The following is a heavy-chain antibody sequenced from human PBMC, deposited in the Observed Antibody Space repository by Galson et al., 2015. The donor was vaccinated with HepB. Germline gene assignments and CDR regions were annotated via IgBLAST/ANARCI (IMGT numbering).Heavy chain of an antibody. J-gene: IGHJ3*02. Sequence: SLRLSCAVSGFTVSNTYMSWFRQAPGKGLEWVSAIYPDGSTYSVDSVKGRFTISRDNFKNTLYLQMSSLRAEDTALYYCAREGYNCWDAFDIWGQGTMVTIFS. V-gene: IGHV3-53*01. CDR1: GFTVSNTY. D-gene: IGHD1-20*01. CDR2: IYPDGST. CDR3: AREGYNCWDAFDI.